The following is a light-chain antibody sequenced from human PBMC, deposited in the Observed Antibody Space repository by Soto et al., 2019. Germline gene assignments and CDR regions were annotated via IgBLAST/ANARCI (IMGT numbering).Light chain of an antibody. CDR2: GAS. Sequence: EIVLTQSQATLSVSPLERGTLXCRASQSVSSNLAWYQQKPGQAPRLLIYGASTRATGIPARFSGSGSGTEFTLTISSLQSEDFAVYYCQQYNNWPRTFGQGTKVDIK. J-gene: IGKJ1*01. V-gene: IGKV3-15*01. CDR1: QSVSSN. CDR3: QQYNNWPRT.